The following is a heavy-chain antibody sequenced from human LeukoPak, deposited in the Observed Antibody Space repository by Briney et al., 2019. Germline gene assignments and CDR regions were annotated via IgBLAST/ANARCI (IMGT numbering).Heavy chain of an antibody. CDR2: MNPNSGNT. J-gene: IGHJ5*02. D-gene: IGHD3-3*01. CDR3: ARGGDLYDFWSGYYNP. V-gene: IGHV1-8*03. CDR1: GYTFTSYD. Sequence: ASVKVSCKASGYTFTSYDINWVRQATGQGLEWMGWMNPNSGNTGYAQKFQGRVTITRNTSISTAYMELSSLRSEDTAAYYCARGGDLYDFWSGYYNPWGQGTLVTVSS.